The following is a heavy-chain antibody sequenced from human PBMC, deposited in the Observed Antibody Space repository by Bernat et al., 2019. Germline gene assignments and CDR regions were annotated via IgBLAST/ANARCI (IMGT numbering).Heavy chain of an antibody. CDR3: AKVSGSSGWLVLEY. J-gene: IGHJ4*02. CDR1: GFTFNNYG. Sequence: QVQLVESGGGVVQPGRSLRLSCAASGFTFNNYGMHWVRQAPGKGLEWVAVISYDGKKQYYADSVKGRFTISRDNSKETLYLHMNSLRVEDTAVYYCAKVSGSSGWLVLEYWGQGTLVTVSS. CDR2: ISYDGKKQ. V-gene: IGHV3-30*18. D-gene: IGHD6-19*01.